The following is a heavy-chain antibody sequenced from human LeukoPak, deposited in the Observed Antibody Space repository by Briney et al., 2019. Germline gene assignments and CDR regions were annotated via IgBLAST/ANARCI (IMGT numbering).Heavy chain of an antibody. J-gene: IGHJ4*02. D-gene: IGHD2-2*01. CDR3: ARVYQSAEYYFDY. Sequence: PSETLSLTCTVSGGSIDSYYWSWILQPPGKGLEWIGYIYYTGSTEYHPSLKSRVTISLDTSKNQFSLKLTSVTAADTAVYYCARVYQSAEYYFDYWGQGNLVSVSS. CDR2: IYYTGST. CDR1: GGSIDSYY. V-gene: IGHV4-59*01.